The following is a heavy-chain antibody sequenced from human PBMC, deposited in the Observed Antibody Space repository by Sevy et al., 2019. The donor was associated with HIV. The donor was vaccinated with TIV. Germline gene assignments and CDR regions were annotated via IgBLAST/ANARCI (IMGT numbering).Heavy chain of an antibody. CDR3: ARLTYCSGGSCYSYFDY. V-gene: IGHV4-61*01. Sequence: SETLSLTCTVSGGSVSSGSYYWSWIRQPPGKGLEWIGYIYYSGSTNYNPSLKSRVTISVDTSKNQFSLKLSSVTAADMAVYYCARLTYCSGGSCYSYFDYWGQGTLVTVSS. CDR1: GGSVSSGSYY. D-gene: IGHD2-15*01. CDR2: IYYSGST. J-gene: IGHJ4*02.